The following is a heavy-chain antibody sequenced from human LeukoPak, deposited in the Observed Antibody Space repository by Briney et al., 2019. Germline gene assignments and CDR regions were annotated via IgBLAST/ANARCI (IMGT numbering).Heavy chain of an antibody. CDR1: GFTFSSYE. CDR2: ISSSGSTI. J-gene: IGHJ6*04. CDR3: ARWERREIYGMDV. V-gene: IGHV3-48*03. Sequence: GGSLSLSCAASGFTFSSYEMNWVRQAPGKGLEWVSYISSSGSTIYYADSVKGRFTISRDNAENSLYLQMNSLRAEDTAVYYCARWERREIYGMDVWGKGTTVTVSS. D-gene: IGHD1-26*01.